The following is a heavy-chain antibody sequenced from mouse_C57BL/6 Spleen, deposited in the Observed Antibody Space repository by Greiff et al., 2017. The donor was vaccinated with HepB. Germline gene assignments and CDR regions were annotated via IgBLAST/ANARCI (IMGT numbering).Heavy chain of an antibody. CDR2: IDPETGGT. J-gene: IGHJ3*02. CDR1: GYTFTDYE. CDR3: TREGDYGY. D-gene: IGHD2-4*01. Sequence: VQLVESGAELVRPGASVTLSCKASGYTFTDYEMHWVKQTPVHGLEWIGAIDPETGGTAYNQKFKGKAILTADKSSSTAYMELRSLTSEDSAVYYCTREGDYGYWGQGTLVTVSA. V-gene: IGHV1-15*01.